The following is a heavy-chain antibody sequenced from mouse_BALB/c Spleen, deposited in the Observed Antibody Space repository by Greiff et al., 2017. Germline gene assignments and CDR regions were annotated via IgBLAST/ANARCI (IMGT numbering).Heavy chain of an antibody. V-gene: IGHV2-9*02. CDR3: ARDRGWDMYYFDY. CDR1: GFSLTSYG. CDR2: IWAGGST. D-gene: IGHD3-3*01. Sequence: QVQLQQSGPGLVAPSQSLSITCTVSGFSLTSYGVHWVRQPPGKGLEWLGVIWAGGSTNYNSALMSRLSISKDNSKSQVFLKMNSLQTDDTAMYYCARDRGWDMYYFDYWGQGTTLTVSS. J-gene: IGHJ2*01.